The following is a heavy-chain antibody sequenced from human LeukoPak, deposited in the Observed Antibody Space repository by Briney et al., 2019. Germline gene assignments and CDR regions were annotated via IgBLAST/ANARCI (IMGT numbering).Heavy chain of an antibody. D-gene: IGHD6-19*01. J-gene: IGHJ4*02. Sequence: PGRSLRLSCAASGFTFSSYAMHWVRQAPGKGLEWVAVISYDGSNKYYADSVKGRFTISRDNSKNTLYLQMNSLRAEDTAVYYCARVALSYSSGWYGDYFDYWGQGTLVTVSS. V-gene: IGHV3-30-3*01. CDR1: GFTFSSYA. CDR2: ISYDGSNK. CDR3: ARVALSYSSGWYGDYFDY.